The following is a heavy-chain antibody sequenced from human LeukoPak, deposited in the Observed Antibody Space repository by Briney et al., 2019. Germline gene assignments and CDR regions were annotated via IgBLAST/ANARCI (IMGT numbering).Heavy chain of an antibody. CDR1: GFTFNNAW. CDR2: IGSSDNIK. CDR3: AREIVAGTFDS. V-gene: IGHV3-11*01. Sequence: GGSLRLSCVASGFTFNNAWMNWVRQAPGKGLEWVSDIGSSDNIKSYADSLKGRFTISRDIATNSLFLQMNSLRAEDTAVYYCAREIVAGTFDSWGQGALVTVSS. D-gene: IGHD6-19*01. J-gene: IGHJ4*02.